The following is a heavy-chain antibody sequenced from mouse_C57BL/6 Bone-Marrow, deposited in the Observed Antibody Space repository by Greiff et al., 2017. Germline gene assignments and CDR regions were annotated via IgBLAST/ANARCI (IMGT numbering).Heavy chain of an antibody. Sequence: QVQLKESGAELARPGASVKLSCKASGYTFTSYGISWVKQRTGQGLEWIGEIYPRSGNTYYNEKFKGKATLTADKSSSTAYMELRSMTSEDSAVYVCARTWIDGYYPFAYWGQGTLVTVSA. CDR3: ARTWIDGYYPFAY. CDR2: IYPRSGNT. V-gene: IGHV1-81*01. CDR1: GYTFTSYG. J-gene: IGHJ3*01. D-gene: IGHD2-3*01.